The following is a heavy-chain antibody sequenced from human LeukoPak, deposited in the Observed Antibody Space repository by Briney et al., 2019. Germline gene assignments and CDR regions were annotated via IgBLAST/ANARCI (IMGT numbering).Heavy chain of an antibody. D-gene: IGHD1-26*01. CDR3: AKDGDTMSGTYYYDMDV. CDR2: ISSGSSAI. CDR1: GFTFTTYS. V-gene: IGHV3-21*01. J-gene: IGHJ6*03. Sequence: GGSLRLSCEASGFTFTTYSMTWVRQAPGKGLEWVSIISSGSSAIFSADALKGRFTISRDDAKNLLYLQMNSLRGEDTAVYYCAKDGDTMSGTYYYDMDVWGKGTTATIS.